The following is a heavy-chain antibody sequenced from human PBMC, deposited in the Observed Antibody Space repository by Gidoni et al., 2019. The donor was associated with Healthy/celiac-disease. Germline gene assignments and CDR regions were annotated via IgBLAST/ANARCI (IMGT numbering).Heavy chain of an antibody. D-gene: IGHD3-3*01. Sequence: QVQLVQSGAEVKKPGASVKVSCKASGYTFTSYYMHWVRQAPGQGLEWMGIINPSGGSTSDAQKFQGRVTMTRDTSTSTVYMELSSLRSEDTAVYYCARGARDYDFWSGSIHGPGGPDYWGQGTLVTVSS. CDR2: INPSGGST. CDR3: ARGARDYDFWSGSIHGPGGPDY. J-gene: IGHJ4*02. V-gene: IGHV1-46*01. CDR1: GYTFTSYY.